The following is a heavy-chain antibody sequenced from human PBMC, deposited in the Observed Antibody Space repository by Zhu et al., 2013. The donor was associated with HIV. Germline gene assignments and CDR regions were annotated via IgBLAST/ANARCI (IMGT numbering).Heavy chain of an antibody. Sequence: QVQLVQSGAEVKKPGASVKVSCKASGYTFTSYYMHWVRQAPGQGLEWMGIINPSGGSTSYAQKFQGRVTMTRDTSTSTVYMELSSLRSEDTAVYYCAREKSSSFLWEQRAPLDYWGQGTLVTVSS. D-gene: IGHD1-26*01. CDR2: INPSGGST. CDR1: GYTFTSYY. J-gene: IGHJ4*02. CDR3: AREKSSSFLWEQRAPLDY. V-gene: IGHV1-46*01.